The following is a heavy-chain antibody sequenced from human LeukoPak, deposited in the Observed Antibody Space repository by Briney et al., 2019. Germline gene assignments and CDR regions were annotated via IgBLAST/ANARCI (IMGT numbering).Heavy chain of an antibody. D-gene: IGHD1-26*01. J-gene: IGHJ3*02. Sequence: KPGGSLRLSCAASGFTFSDYYMSWIRQAPGKGLEWVSYISDSRGYTKDADSVKGRFTISRDNAKKSLYLQMNSLRAEDTAVYYCARDRVGGSYVFDIWGQGTMVTVSS. CDR2: ISDSRGYT. CDR1: GFTFSDYY. CDR3: ARDRVGGSYVFDI. V-gene: IGHV3-11*06.